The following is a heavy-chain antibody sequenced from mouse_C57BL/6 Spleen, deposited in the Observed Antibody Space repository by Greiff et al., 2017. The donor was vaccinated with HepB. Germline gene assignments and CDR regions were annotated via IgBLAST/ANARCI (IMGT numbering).Heavy chain of an antibody. CDR1: GYSITSGYY. Sequence: EVKLVESGPGLVKPSQSLSLTCSVTGYSITSGYYWNWIRQFPGNKLEWMGYISYDGSNNYNPSLKNRISITRDTSKNQFFLKLNSVTTEDTATYYCARLRGPFDYWGQGTTLTVSS. V-gene: IGHV3-6*01. J-gene: IGHJ2*01. CDR2: ISYDGSN. CDR3: ARLRGPFDY.